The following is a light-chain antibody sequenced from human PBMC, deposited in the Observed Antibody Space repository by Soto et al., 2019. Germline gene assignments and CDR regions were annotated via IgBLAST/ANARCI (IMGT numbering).Light chain of an antibody. CDR2: STN. CDR1: SGSVSTTYY. V-gene: IGLV8-61*01. CDR3: MLYMGGGLVV. Sequence: QAVATQEPSFSVSPGGTVTLTCGLTSGSVSTTYYPSWYQQTPGQAPRTLIYSTNIRSSGVPDRFSGSILGNKAALTITGAQADDESDYHCMLYMGGGLVVFGGGTKLTVL. J-gene: IGLJ2*01.